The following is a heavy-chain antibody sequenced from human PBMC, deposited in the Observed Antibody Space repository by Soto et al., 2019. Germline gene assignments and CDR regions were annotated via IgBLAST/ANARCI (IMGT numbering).Heavy chain of an antibody. J-gene: IGHJ4*02. CDR2: IVPMFGTS. CDR3: NRGSEYDFWSGYL. D-gene: IGHD3-3*01. V-gene: IGHV1-69*06. Sequence: QERLVQSGAEVRKPGSSVKVSCKVTGGTSTRYAINWVRQAPGQGLEWMGGIVPMFGTSKYAQKFQGRVTITADTSTNIAYMALRSLSSEDTAVYYCNRGSEYDFWSGYLWGQGTLVSVSS. CDR1: GGTSTRYA.